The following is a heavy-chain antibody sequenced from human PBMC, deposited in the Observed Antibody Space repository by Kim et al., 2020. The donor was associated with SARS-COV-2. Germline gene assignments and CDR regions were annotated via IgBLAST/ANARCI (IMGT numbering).Heavy chain of an antibody. CDR1: GYTFTSYA. Sequence: ASVKVSCKASGYTFTSYAMHWVRQAPGQRLEWMGWINAGNGNTKYSQKFQGRVTITRDTSASTAYMELSSLRSEDTAVYYCARGDIVVVPAAIGYYYYYGMDVWGQGTTVTVSS. J-gene: IGHJ6*02. CDR3: ARGDIVVVPAAIGYYYYYGMDV. V-gene: IGHV1-3*01. D-gene: IGHD2-2*02. CDR2: INAGNGNT.